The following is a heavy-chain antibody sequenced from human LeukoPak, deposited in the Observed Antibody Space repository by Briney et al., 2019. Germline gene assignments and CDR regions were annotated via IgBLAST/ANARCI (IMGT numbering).Heavy chain of an antibody. Sequence: ASVEVSCKASGYTFTIYGISWVRQAPGQGLEWMGWISAYNGNTNYAQKLQGRVTMTTDTSTSTAYMELRSLRSDDTAVYYCARDREWELPPYDAFDIWGQGTMVTVSS. J-gene: IGHJ3*02. CDR1: GYTFTIYG. CDR2: ISAYNGNT. CDR3: ARDREWELPPYDAFDI. V-gene: IGHV1-18*01. D-gene: IGHD1-26*01.